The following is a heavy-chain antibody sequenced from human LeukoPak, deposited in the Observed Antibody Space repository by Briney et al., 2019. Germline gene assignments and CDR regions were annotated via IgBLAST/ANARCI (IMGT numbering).Heavy chain of an antibody. CDR2: TYYRSKWYN. J-gene: IGHJ4*02. V-gene: IGHV6-1*01. CDR1: GDSVSSNSAA. D-gene: IGHD6-13*01. Sequence: SQTLSLTCAISGDSVSSNSAAWNWIRQSPSRGLEWLGRTYYRSKWYNDYAVSVKSRITINPDTSKNQFSLQLNSVSPEDTAVYYCATDSALYSSKPLDYWGQGTLVTVSS. CDR3: ATDSALYSSKPLDY.